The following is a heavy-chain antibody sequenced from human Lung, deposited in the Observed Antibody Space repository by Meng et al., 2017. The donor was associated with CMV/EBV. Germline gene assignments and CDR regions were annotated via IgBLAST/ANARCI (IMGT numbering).Heavy chain of an antibody. CDR3: ARHQNGGTYPLDY. J-gene: IGHJ4*02. V-gene: IGHV4-59*08. D-gene: IGHD3-16*02. CDR1: GGSISTYY. Sequence: QFKLQASGPGLWKPSETLSLTCAVSGGSISTYYWSWIRQPPGKGLEWIGNNYYSGSTNYNPSLASRVTISVDSSKNQFSLKLSSVTAADTAVYYCARHQNGGTYPLDYWGQGTLVTVSS. CDR2: NYYSGST.